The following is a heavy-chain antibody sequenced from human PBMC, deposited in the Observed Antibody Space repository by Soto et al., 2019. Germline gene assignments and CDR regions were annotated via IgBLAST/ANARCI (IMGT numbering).Heavy chain of an antibody. Sequence: ASETLSLTCTVSGGSISSSSYYWCWIRQPPGKGLEWIGSIYYSGSTYYNPSLKSRVTISVDTSKNQFSLKLSSVTAADTAVYYCARIPKTRIPAAYYYGMDVWGQGTTVTVSS. CDR1: GGSISSSSYY. CDR3: ARIPKTRIPAAYYYGMDV. CDR2: IYYSGST. D-gene: IGHD2-2*01. J-gene: IGHJ6*02. V-gene: IGHV4-39*01.